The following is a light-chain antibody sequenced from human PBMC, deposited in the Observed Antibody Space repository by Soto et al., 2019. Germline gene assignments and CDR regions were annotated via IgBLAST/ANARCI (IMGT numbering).Light chain of an antibody. V-gene: IGKV3-20*01. CDR3: QKYAGPPTT. CDR1: QTVSNNY. CDR2: GAS. J-gene: IGKJ5*01. Sequence: DIVLTQSPGTLSLSPGDSATLSCRASQTVSNNYLAWCQQKPGQAPRVIMYGASRRATGIPDRFSGGGSGTDFTLTISRLEPEDFAVYFCQKYAGPPTTCGQGTRLEIK.